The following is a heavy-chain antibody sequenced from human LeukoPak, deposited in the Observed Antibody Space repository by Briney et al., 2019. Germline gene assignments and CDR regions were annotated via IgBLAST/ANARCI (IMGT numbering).Heavy chain of an antibody. J-gene: IGHJ5*02. D-gene: IGHD3-10*01. CDR2: ISGSGGST. V-gene: IGHV3-23*01. CDR1: GFTFSSYA. Sequence: GGSLRLSCAASGFTFSSYAMSWVRQAPGKGLEWVSAISGSGGSTYYADSVKGRFTISRDNSKNTLYLQMNSLRAEDTAVYYCARDRITMVRGTGWFDPWGQGTLVTVSS. CDR3: ARDRITMVRGTGWFDP.